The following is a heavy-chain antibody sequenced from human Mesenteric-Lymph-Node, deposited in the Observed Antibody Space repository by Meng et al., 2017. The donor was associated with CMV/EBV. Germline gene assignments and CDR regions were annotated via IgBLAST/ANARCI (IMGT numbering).Heavy chain of an antibody. J-gene: IGHJ5*02. CDR3: VGYLIGGDWFDP. CDR2: ISSSGGSI. D-gene: IGHD1-1*01. CDR1: GFPFDSYE. Sequence: GESLKISCAASGFPFDSYEINWVRQAPGKGLQWVSYISSSGGSIYYADSVRGRFTISRDNAKNSLFLQMNSLRAEDTAVYYCVGYLIGGDWFDPWGQGTLVTVSS. V-gene: IGHV3-48*03.